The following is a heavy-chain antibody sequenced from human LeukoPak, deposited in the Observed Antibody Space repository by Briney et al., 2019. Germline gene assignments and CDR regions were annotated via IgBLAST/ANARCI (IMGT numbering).Heavy chain of an antibody. D-gene: IGHD3-22*01. J-gene: IGHJ4*02. Sequence: GGSLRLSCEASGFTISSYAMNWVRQAPGKGLEWVSVVIASGGRTYYADSVKGRFTISRDNSKNTLYLQMNSLRAEDTAVYYCARADYYDSSGSDYWGQGTLVTVSS. CDR1: GFTISSYA. V-gene: IGHV3-23*01. CDR2: VIASGGRT. CDR3: ARADYYDSSGSDY.